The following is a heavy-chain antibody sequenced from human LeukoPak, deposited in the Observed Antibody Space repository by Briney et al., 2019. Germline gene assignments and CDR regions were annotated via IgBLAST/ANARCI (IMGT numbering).Heavy chain of an antibody. CDR2: IWFDGSNK. CDR1: GFTFRSYG. J-gene: IGHJ4*02. Sequence: GGSLRLSCAGSGFTFRSYGMHWVRQAPGRGLEWVAVIWFDGSNKYYADSVKGRFTISRDNSKNTLYLQMNSLRAEDTAVYYCAKPTVTTRGPPLPGYWGQGTLVTVSS. D-gene: IGHD4-17*01. V-gene: IGHV3-33*06. CDR3: AKPTVTTRGPPLPGY.